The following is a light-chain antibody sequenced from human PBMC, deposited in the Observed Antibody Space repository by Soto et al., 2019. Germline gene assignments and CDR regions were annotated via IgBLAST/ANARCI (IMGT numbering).Light chain of an antibody. V-gene: IGKV3-11*01. CDR3: QQRSNWALT. CDR1: QSVSSS. CDR2: DAS. J-gene: IGKJ4*01. Sequence: DIGLTQSPATLYLAPGERATLSCRASQSVSSSLAWYQQKPGQAPRLLIYDASNRATGIPARFSGSGSGTDFTLTISSLEPDDFAVYYCQQRSNWALTFGGGTKVEIK.